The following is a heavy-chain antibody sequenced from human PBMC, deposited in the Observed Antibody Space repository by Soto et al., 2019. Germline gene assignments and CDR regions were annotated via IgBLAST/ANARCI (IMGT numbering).Heavy chain of an antibody. CDR3: ARAPGIAVA. Sequence: QVQLVQSGAEVKKPGASVKVSCKASGFTFTTFDVNWVRQATGPGLEWMGWMNPQSGNTGYAQKFQGRVTMTRDTSISTAYMELSRLRSDDTAVYYCARAPGIAVAWGQGTLVTVSS. CDR1: GFTFTTFD. D-gene: IGHD6-19*01. CDR2: MNPQSGNT. J-gene: IGHJ4*02. V-gene: IGHV1-8*02.